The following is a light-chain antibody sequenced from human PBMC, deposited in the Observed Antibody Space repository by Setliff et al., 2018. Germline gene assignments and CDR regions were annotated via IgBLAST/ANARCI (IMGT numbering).Light chain of an antibody. CDR1: SSNIGSNT. CDR3: AAWDDSLNGPV. Sequence: VLTQPPSASETPGQRVTISCSGSSSNIGSNTVNWYQQLPGTAPKLLIYSNNQRPSGVPDRFSGSKSGTSASLAISGLQSEDEADYYCAAWDDSLNGPVFGTGTKVTVL. J-gene: IGLJ1*01. V-gene: IGLV1-44*01. CDR2: SNN.